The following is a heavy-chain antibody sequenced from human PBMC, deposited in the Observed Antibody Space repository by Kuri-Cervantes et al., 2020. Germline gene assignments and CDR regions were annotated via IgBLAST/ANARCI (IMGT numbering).Heavy chain of an antibody. J-gene: IGHJ3*02. V-gene: IGHV3-66*03. D-gene: IGHD1-26*01. CDR2: IYSCGST. Sequence: GESLKISCAASGFTVSSNYMSWVRQAPGKGLEWVSVIYSCGSTYYADSVKGRFTISRDNAKNSLYLQMNSLRAEDTAVYYCARGGEWELLAAFDIWGQGTMVTVSS. CDR3: ARGGEWELLAAFDI. CDR1: GFTVSSNY.